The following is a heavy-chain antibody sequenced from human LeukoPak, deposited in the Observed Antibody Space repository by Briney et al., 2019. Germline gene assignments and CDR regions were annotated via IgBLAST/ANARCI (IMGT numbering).Heavy chain of an antibody. Sequence: GGSLRLSCAASGFTFSSYGMSWVRQAPGKGLEWVAFIRYDGSNKYYADSVKGRFTISRDNSKNTLYLQMNSLRAEDTAVYYCAKEWGYDILTGSLDYWGQGTLVTVSS. CDR2: IRYDGSNK. J-gene: IGHJ4*02. D-gene: IGHD3-9*01. CDR1: GFTFSSYG. CDR3: AKEWGYDILTGSLDY. V-gene: IGHV3-30*02.